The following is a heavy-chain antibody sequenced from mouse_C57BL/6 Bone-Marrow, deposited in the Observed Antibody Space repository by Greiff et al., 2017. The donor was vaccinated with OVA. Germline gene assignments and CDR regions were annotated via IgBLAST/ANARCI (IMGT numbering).Heavy chain of an antibody. Sequence: VQLQQSGPGLVQPSQSLSITCTVSGFSLTSYGVHWVRQSPGKGLEWLGVIWRGGSTDYNAAFMSRLSITKDNSKSQVFFKMNSLQADDTAIYYCAKNTLLRRGAYFDYWGQGTTLTVSS. J-gene: IGHJ2*01. D-gene: IGHD2-4*01. CDR1: GFSLTSYG. CDR2: IWRGGST. V-gene: IGHV2-5*01. CDR3: AKNTLLRRGAYFDY.